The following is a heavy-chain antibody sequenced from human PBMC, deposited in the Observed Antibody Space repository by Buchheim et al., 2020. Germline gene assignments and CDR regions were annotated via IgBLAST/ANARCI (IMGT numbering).Heavy chain of an antibody. J-gene: IGHJ6*02. CDR2: IYTSGRT. V-gene: IGHV4-61*02. CDR1: GGPISSGSYY. CDR3: AAEGGYCSSTSCYLYGMDV. Sequence: QVQLQESGPGLVKPSQTLSLTCTVSGGPISSGSYYWSWIRQPAGKGLEGIGRIYTSGRTNYNPSLKSRVTISVDTSKNQFSLKLSSVTAADTAVYYCAAEGGYCSSTSCYLYGMDVWGQGTT. D-gene: IGHD2-2*01.